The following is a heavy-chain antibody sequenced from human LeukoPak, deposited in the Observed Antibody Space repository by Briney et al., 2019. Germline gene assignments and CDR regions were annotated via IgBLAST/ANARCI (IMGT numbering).Heavy chain of an antibody. CDR2: MNHSGSA. J-gene: IGHJ4*02. CDR1: GGSFSGYY. V-gene: IGHV4-34*01. D-gene: IGHD4-17*01. CDR3: ARDNDYGDYDPGILDY. Sequence: SETLSLTCAVYGGSFSGYYWTWIRQPPGKGLEWIGEMNHSGSANYNPSLKSRVTISVDTSKNQFSLKLSSVTAADTAVYYCARDNDYGDYDPGILDYWGQGTLVTVSS.